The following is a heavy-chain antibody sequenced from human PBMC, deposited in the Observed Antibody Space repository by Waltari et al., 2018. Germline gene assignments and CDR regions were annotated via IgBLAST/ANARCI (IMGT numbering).Heavy chain of an antibody. CDR1: GYSISSGYY. D-gene: IGHD6-13*01. V-gene: IGHV4-38-2*01. CDR3: AEIAGGIAAA. CDR2: IYHSGST. J-gene: IGHJ5*02. Sequence: QVQLQESGPGLVKPSETLSLTCAVSGYSISSGYYWGWIRQPPGKGLEWIGSIYHSGSTYYNPSLKSRVTISVDTSKNQFSLKLSSVTAADTAVYYCAEIAGGIAAAWGQGTLVTVSS.